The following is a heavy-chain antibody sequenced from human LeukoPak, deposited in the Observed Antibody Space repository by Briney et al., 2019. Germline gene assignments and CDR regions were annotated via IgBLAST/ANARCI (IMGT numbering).Heavy chain of an antibody. CDR2: IIPIFGTA. CDR1: GGTFISYA. J-gene: IGHJ4*02. D-gene: IGHD2-2*01. Sequence: SVKVSCKASGGTFISYAISWVRQAPGQGLEWMGGIIPIFGTANYAQKFQGRVTITADKSTSTAYMELSSLRSEDTAVYYCARERRCRSTSCPYYFDYWGQGTRAIVSS. CDR3: ARERRCRSTSCPYYFDY. V-gene: IGHV1-69*06.